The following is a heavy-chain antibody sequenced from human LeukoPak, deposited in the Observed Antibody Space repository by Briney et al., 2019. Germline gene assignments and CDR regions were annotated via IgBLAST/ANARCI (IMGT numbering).Heavy chain of an antibody. D-gene: IGHD1-1*01. V-gene: IGHV3-9*01. CDR3: AKVLDYGMDV. Sequence: GRSLRLSCAASGFTFDDYAMHWVRQAPGKGLEWVSGISWNSGSIGYADSVKGRFTISRDNAKNSLYLQMNSLRAEDTALYYCAKVLDYGMDVWGQGTTVTVSS. J-gene: IGHJ6*02. CDR1: GFTFDDYA. CDR2: ISWNSGSI.